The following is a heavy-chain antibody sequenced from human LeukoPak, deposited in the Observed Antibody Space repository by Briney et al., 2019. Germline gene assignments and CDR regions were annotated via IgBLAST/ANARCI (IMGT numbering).Heavy chain of an antibody. Sequence: GGSLRLSCAASGFTVSNNYINWVRQAPGKGLEWVSVLYSGGGTYYADSVKGRFTISRDNSKNTLYLQMNSLRGEDTGVYYCARDPVPATARHFDYWGQGTLVTVSS. D-gene: IGHD1-1*01. CDR2: LYSGGGT. J-gene: IGHJ4*02. V-gene: IGHV3-53*05. CDR3: ARDPVPATARHFDY. CDR1: GFTVSNNY.